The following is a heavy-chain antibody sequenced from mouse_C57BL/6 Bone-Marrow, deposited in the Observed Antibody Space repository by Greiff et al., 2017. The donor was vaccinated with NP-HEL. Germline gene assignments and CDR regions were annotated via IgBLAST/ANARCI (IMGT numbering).Heavy chain of an antibody. D-gene: IGHD1-1*01. V-gene: IGHV1-12*01. CDR3: ARDYGSSYRGYFDY. J-gene: IGHJ2*01. CDR1: GYTFTSYN. CDR2: IYPGNGDT. Sequence: LQESGAELVRPGASVKMSCKASGYTFTSYNMHWVKQTPRQGLEWIGAIYPGNGDTSYNQKFKGKATLTVDKSSSTAYMQLSSLTSEDSAVYFCARDYGSSYRGYFDYWGQGTTLTVSS.